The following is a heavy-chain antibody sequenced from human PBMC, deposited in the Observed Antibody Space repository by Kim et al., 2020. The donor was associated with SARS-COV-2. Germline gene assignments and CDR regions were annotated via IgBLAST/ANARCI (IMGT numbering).Heavy chain of an antibody. J-gene: IGHJ2*01. V-gene: IGHV3-9*01. CDR3: AKGPAYNFWSTYQDWYFDL. CDR1: GFTFGDYA. D-gene: IGHD3-3*01. Sequence: GGSLRLSCAASGFTFGDYAMHWVRQVPGKGLEWVSGISWNSDSIGYADSVKGRFTISRENAKNSLYLQMNSLRAEDTALYYCAKGPAYNFWSTYQDWYFDLWGRGTLVTVSS. CDR2: ISWNSDSI.